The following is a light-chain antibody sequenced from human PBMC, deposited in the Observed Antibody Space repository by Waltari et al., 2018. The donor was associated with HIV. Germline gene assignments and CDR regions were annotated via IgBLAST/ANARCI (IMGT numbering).Light chain of an antibody. CDR1: SSDVGAYNL. J-gene: IGLJ2*01. CDR3: CSYSGTGVV. CDR2: VVI. V-gene: IGLV2-23*02. Sequence: QSVLTQPASVSGSPGQSITISCTGTSSDVGAYNLVSWYHKYPGKAPKLMIFVVIKRPSGVSDRFSGSRSGNTASLTISGLQTEDEGDYYCCSYSGTGVVFGGGTKVTVL.